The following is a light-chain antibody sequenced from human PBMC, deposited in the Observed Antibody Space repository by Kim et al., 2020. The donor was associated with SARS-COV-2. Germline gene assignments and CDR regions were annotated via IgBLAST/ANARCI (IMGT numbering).Light chain of an antibody. V-gene: IGLV1-44*01. CDR2: DYE. CDR3: ETWGNNLDAYV. Sequence: GLRVEVSCSGTHAGNDSNALHWYQCFPRTAPKLLIYDYELRPSGILDRISGSESVASAYLALCGLRSEDEADYYCETWGNNLDAYVFGGGTRCTVL. J-gene: IGLJ2*01. CDR1: HAGNDSNA.